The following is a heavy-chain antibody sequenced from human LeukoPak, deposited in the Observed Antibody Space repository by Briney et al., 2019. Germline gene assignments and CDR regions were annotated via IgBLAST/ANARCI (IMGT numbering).Heavy chain of an antibody. CDR2: IYYSGST. CDR1: GGSISSSSYY. D-gene: IGHD3-22*01. CDR3: ASPPSTMIVFPEGY. J-gene: IGHJ4*02. V-gene: IGHV4-39*07. Sequence: PSETLSLTCTVSGGSISSSSYYWGWIRQPPGKGLERIGSIYYSGSTYYNPSLKSRVTISVDTSKNQFSLKLSSVTAADTAVYYCASPPSTMIVFPEGYWGQGTLVTVSS.